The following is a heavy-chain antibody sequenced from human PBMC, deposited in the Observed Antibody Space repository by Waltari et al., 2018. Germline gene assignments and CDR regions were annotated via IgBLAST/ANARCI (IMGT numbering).Heavy chain of an antibody. V-gene: IGHV3-33*01. CDR3: ARKKAGLLDAFDI. Sequence: QVQLVESGGGVVQPGKSLRLSCEASGFTFDAFGMHWVRQAPGKGLQGVAVIWYDGSIKHYAESGKGRFTISRDKAENILNLEMSGLRVEDTAVYYCARKKAGLLDAFDIWGQGTMVTVSS. CDR1: GFTFDAFG. CDR2: IWYDGSIK. J-gene: IGHJ3*02. D-gene: IGHD2-15*01.